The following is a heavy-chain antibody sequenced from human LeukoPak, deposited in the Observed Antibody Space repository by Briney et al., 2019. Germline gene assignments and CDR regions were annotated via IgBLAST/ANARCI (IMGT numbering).Heavy chain of an antibody. J-gene: IGHJ1*01. CDR3: AKSRMIVVTSRAEYFQH. V-gene: IGHV3-23*01. D-gene: IGHD3-22*01. CDR2: ISGSGGST. CDR1: GFTFSSYA. Sequence: GRSLRLSSAASGFTFSSYAMSCVPQAPGKGLEWVSAISGSGGSTYYADSVKGRFTISRDNSKNTLYLQMNSLRAEDTAVYYCAKSRMIVVTSRAEYFQHWGQGTLVTVST.